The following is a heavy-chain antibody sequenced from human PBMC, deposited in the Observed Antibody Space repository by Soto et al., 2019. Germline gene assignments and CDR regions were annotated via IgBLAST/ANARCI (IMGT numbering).Heavy chain of an antibody. Sequence: QVQLVQSGAEVKKPGASVKVSCKASGYTFTGYYMHWVRRAPGQGLEGMGWINPNSGGTNYAQKFQGWVTMTRDTSISTAYMELSRLRSDDTAVYYCARRGDTMVRGADWGMDVWGQGTTVTVSS. V-gene: IGHV1-2*04. CDR3: ARRGDTMVRGADWGMDV. CDR2: INPNSGGT. J-gene: IGHJ6*02. D-gene: IGHD3-10*01. CDR1: GYTFTGYY.